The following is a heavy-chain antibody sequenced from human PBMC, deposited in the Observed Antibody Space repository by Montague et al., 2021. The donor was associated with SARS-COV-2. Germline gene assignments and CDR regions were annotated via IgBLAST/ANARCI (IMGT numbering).Heavy chain of an antibody. V-gene: IGHV4-39*01. CDR3: ARRVHPACGCDAIDY. Sequence: SETLSLTCTVAGDSIRSSSYYWGWIRQPPGRGLEWIGSIYYDGSTYYNPSFKSRVTLSVDTSKTQFSLKLSSVTAADTAVYSCARRVHPACGCDAIDYWGQGTLVTVSS. CDR1: GDSIRSSSYY. D-gene: IGHD2-21*02. CDR2: IYYDGST. J-gene: IGHJ4*02.